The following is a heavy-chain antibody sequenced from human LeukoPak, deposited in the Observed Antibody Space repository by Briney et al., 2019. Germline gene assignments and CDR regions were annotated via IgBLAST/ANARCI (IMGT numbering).Heavy chain of an antibody. V-gene: IGHV3-21*01. CDR2: ITTSSTYT. CDR3: ARDPYSGTYGNTYYYYMDV. D-gene: IGHD1-26*01. J-gene: IGHJ6*03. Sequence: GGSLRLSCEASGFSFSSYNMDWVRQTPGKGLEWISSITTSSTYTFYADSVKGRFTISRDNARNSLYLQMNSLRVEDTAVYYCARDPYSGTYGNTYYYYMDVWGKGTTVTVSS. CDR1: GFSFSSYN.